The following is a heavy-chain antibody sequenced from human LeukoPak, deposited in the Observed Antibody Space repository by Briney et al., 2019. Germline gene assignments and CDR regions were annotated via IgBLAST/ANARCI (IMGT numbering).Heavy chain of an antibody. CDR2: IYYSGST. CDR3: ARKGSRTEPDADAFDI. D-gene: IGHD2-2*01. V-gene: IGHV4-61*05. J-gene: IGHJ3*02. Sequence: PSETLSLTCAVSGGSIRSSSYYWSWIRQPPGKGLEWIGYIYYSGSTNYNPSLKSRVTISVDTSKNQFSLKLSSVTAADTAVYYCARKGSRTEPDADAFDIWGQGTMVTVSS. CDR1: GGSIRSSSYY.